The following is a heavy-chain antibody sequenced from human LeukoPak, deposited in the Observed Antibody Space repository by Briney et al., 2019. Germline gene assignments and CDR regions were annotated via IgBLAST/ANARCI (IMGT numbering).Heavy chain of an antibody. CDR3: ARVAPALNWFDP. CDR2: IYYSGST. D-gene: IGHD1-14*01. CDR1: GGSISSSNYY. V-gene: IGHV4-39*07. Sequence: PSETLSLTCTVSGGSISSSNYYWGWIRQPPGKGLEWIGTIYYSGSTYYNPSLKSRVTISVDTSKNQFSLKLSSVTAADTAVYYCARVAPALNWFDPWGQGTLVTVSS. J-gene: IGHJ5*02.